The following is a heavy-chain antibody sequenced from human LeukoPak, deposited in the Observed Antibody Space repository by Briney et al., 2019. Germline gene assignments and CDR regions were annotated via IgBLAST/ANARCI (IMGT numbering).Heavy chain of an antibody. Sequence: PSETLSLTCTVSGGSISSSSYYWGWIRQPPGKGLEWIGYIYYSGSTNYNPSLKSRVTISVDTSKNQFSLKLSSVTAADTAVYYCARSEEGYGDPYYFDYWGQGTLVTVSS. CDR3: ARSEEGYGDPYYFDY. CDR2: IYYSGST. J-gene: IGHJ4*02. CDR1: GGSISSSSYY. D-gene: IGHD4-17*01. V-gene: IGHV4-61*05.